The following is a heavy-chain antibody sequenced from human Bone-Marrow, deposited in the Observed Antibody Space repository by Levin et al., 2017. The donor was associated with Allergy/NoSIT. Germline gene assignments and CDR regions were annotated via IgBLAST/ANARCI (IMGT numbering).Heavy chain of an antibody. CDR1: GFTFRSYA. V-gene: IGHV3-33*01. CDR3: ARAGRSTDWNPYYFDY. Sequence: LSLTCAASGFTFRSYAMHWVRQAPGKGLEWVAFIWFDGTNKYYADSVKGRFTISRDNSKNTLYLQMNSLRAEDTAVYYCARAGRSTDWNPYYFDYWGQGTLVTVSS. CDR2: IWFDGTNK. J-gene: IGHJ4*02. D-gene: IGHD1-1*01.